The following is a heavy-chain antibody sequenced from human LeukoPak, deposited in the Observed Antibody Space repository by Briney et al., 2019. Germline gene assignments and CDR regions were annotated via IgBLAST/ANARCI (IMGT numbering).Heavy chain of an antibody. CDR1: GFTISSSE. V-gene: IGHV3-48*03. D-gene: IGHD2/OR15-2a*01. Sequence: GGSLLSCCATSGFTISSSEMNWVRQAPGKGLEWLSHITRSGGTIYYADSVKGRFTISRDNAKNSLYLQMNSLRVEDTAFYYCARSERPLLPWVQGRLVTVSS. J-gene: IGHJ4*02. CDR2: ITRSGGTI. CDR3: ARSERPLLP.